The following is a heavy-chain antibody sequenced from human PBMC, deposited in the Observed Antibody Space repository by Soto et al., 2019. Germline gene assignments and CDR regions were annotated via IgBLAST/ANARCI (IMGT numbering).Heavy chain of an antibody. J-gene: IGHJ4*02. Sequence: SVKVSCKASGFTFSSSAIQWVRQARGQPLEWIGWIVVGSGKTDYTHNLQARVTITRDKSTSTAYMELSGLRSEDTAVYYWAATFDLGSYDFGGHPWWGQGTLVTVSS. CDR3: AATFDLGSYDFGGHPW. CDR1: GFTFSSSA. D-gene: IGHD2-21*01. V-gene: IGHV1-58*02. CDR2: IVVGSGKT.